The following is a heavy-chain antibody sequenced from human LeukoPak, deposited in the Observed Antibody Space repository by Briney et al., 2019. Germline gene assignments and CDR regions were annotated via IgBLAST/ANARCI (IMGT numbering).Heavy chain of an antibody. V-gene: IGHV1-8*01. CDR3: ARASRGSSGYDWDY. Sequence: ASVKVSCKASGYTFTSYDINWVRQAPGQGLEWMGWMNPNSGNTGYAQKFQGRVTMTRNTSISTAYMELSSLRPEDTAVYYCARASRGSSGYDWDYWGQGTLVTVSS. CDR2: MNPNSGNT. CDR1: GYTFTSYD. J-gene: IGHJ4*02. D-gene: IGHD5-12*01.